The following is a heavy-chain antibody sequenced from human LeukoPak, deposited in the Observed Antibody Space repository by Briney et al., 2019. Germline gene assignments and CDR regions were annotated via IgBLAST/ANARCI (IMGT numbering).Heavy chain of an antibody. CDR1: GFTFSSY. V-gene: IGHV4-30-4*08. J-gene: IGHJ3*02. CDR3: ARVMYGSSGYSSAFDI. D-gene: IGHD3-22*01. CDR2: IYYSGST. Sequence: LRLSCAASGFTFSSYWSWIRQPPGKGLEWIGYIYYSGSTYYNPSLKSRVTISVDTSKNQFSLKLSSVTAADTAVYYCARVMYGSSGYSSAFDIWGQGTMVTVSS.